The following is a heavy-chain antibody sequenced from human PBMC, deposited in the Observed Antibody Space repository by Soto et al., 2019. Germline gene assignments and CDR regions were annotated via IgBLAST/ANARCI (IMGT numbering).Heavy chain of an antibody. Sequence: LTCTVSGGSISSSSYYWGWIRQPPGKGLEWLGSIYYSGSTYYNPSLKRRVTISVYTSKNSSSLRLCSVTAADASEHYCANQLYYCDSSCYYPYYYGMHVWGQGTTVTVSS. CDR1: GGSISSSSYY. D-gene: IGHD3-22*01. CDR3: ANQLYYCDSSCYYPYYYGMHV. CDR2: IYYSGST. V-gene: IGHV4-39*01. J-gene: IGHJ6*02.